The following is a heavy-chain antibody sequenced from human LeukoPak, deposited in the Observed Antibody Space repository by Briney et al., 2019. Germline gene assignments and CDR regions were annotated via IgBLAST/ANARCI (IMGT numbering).Heavy chain of an antibody. CDR3: ARAGIVATVIGV. D-gene: IGHD5-12*01. CDR1: GYTFTGYY. Sequence: ASVTVSCTASGYTFTGYYMHWVRQAPGQGLEWMGWINPNSGGTNYAQRFQGRVTMTRDTSISTAYMELSRLRSDDTAVYYCARAGIVATVIGVWGQGTLVTVSS. J-gene: IGHJ4*02. V-gene: IGHV1-2*02. CDR2: INPNSGGT.